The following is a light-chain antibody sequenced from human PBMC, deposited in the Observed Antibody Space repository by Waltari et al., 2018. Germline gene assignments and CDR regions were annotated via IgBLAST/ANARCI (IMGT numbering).Light chain of an antibody. V-gene: IGLV2-11*01. J-gene: IGLJ3*02. Sequence: QSALTQPRSVSGSPGQSVTISCTGTSSDVGGYDFVSWYQQHPGKAPKVMISDVNKRPSGVPARFSGSKSGNPASLTLSGVQAEDEADYFCCSNAGSYTWVLGGGTQLTVL. CDR1: SSDVGGYDF. CDR3: CSNAGSYTWV. CDR2: DVN.